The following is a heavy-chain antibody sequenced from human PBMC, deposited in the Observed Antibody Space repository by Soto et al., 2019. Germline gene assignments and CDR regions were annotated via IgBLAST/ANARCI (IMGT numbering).Heavy chain of an antibody. CDR3: ARGGVDYYDSSGYYFSPYYFDY. CDR2: VYHSGST. J-gene: IGHJ4*02. D-gene: IGHD3-22*01. Sequence: QLQLQESGSGLVKPSQTLSLTCAVSGGSISSGGYSWSWLRQPPGKGLEWIGYVYHSGSTYYNPCLQRRVTISVDRSKNQFSLKLSSVAAADTAVYSCARGGVDYYDSSGYYFSPYYFDYWGQRTLVTVSS. CDR1: GGSISSGGYS. V-gene: IGHV4-30-2*01.